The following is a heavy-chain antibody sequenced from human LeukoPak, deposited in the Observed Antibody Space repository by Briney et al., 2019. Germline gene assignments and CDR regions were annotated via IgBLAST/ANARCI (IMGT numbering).Heavy chain of an antibody. V-gene: IGHV3-21*01. CDR3: ARGGGGYSSGWYAPGYYYYMDV. CDR1: GFTFSSYS. CDR2: ISSSSSYI. J-gene: IGHJ6*03. Sequence: KPGGSLRLSCAASGFTFSSYSMNWVRQAPGKGLEWVSSISSSSSYIYYADSVKGRFTISRDNAKNSLYLQMNSLRAEDTAVYYCARGGGGYSSGWYAPGYYYYMDVWGKGTTVTISS. D-gene: IGHD6-19*01.